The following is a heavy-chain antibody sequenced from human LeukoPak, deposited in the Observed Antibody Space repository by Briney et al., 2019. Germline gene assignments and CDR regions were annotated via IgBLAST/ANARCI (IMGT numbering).Heavy chain of an antibody. J-gene: IGHJ5*02. D-gene: IGHD2-2*01. V-gene: IGHV6-1*01. CDR2: TYYRSTWYN. CDR3: ARRLTQYDCFDP. CDR1: GDSVPSNSVT. Sequence: SQTLSLACAISGDSVPSNSVTWNWIRQSPSRGLEWLGRTYYRSTWYNDYAVSVRGRIAVNPDTSKNQFSLHLNSVTPEDTAVYYCARRLTQYDCFDPWGQGILVTVSS.